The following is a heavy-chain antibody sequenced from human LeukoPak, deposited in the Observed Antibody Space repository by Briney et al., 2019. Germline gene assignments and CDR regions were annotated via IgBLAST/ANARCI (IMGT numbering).Heavy chain of an antibody. D-gene: IGHD6-19*01. J-gene: IGHJ3*02. CDR1: GASTSVYY. Sequence: SETLSLTCTVSGASTSVYYWSWIRQSAGKGLEWIGRISSSGNTNYNPSLKSRVTVSVDTSKNQFSLKLSSVTAADTAVYYCARWSYGSSGQRPFDIWGQGTMVTVSS. CDR3: ARWSYGSSGQRPFDI. V-gene: IGHV4-4*07. CDR2: ISSSGNT.